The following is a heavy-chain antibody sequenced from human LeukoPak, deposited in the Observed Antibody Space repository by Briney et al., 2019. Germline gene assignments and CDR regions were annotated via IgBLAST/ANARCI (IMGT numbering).Heavy chain of an antibody. Sequence: SETLSLTCNVSGYSISRGYYWGWIRQPPGKGLEWIGSVHHTGSTYYNPSLRSRVSISVDKSTNHISLEVTSVTAADTAVYYCARDWGFGDSENWFDPWGQGTLVTVSS. CDR1: GYSISRGYY. CDR3: ARDWGFGDSENWFDP. D-gene: IGHD3-10*01. V-gene: IGHV4-38-2*02. J-gene: IGHJ5*02. CDR2: VHHTGST.